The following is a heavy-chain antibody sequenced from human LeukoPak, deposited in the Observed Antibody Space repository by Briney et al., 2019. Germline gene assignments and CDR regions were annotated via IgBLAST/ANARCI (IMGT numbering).Heavy chain of an antibody. CDR3: ARESCSGGSCYGDY. J-gene: IGHJ4*02. Sequence: PGRSLRLSCAASRFTFSSFWMSWVRQAPGKGLEWVANIKQDGSEKYYVDSVKGRFTISRDNAKNSLYLQMNSLRAEDTAVYYCARESCSGGSCYGDYWGQGTLVTVSS. D-gene: IGHD2-15*01. CDR2: IKQDGSEK. V-gene: IGHV3-7*01. CDR1: RFTFSSFW.